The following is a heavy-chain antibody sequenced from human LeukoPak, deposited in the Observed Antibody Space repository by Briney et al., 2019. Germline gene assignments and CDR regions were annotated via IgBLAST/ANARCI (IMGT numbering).Heavy chain of an antibody. D-gene: IGHD2-15*01. CDR1: GYTFTSYY. V-gene: IGHV1-18*04. CDR2: ISAYNGNT. CDR3: ARGYCSGGSCAPLG. J-gene: IGHJ4*02. Sequence: ASVKVSCKASGYTFTSYYMHWVRQAPGQGLEWMGWISAYNGNTNYAQKLQGRVTMTTDTSTSTAYMELRSLRSDDTAVYYCARGYCSGGSCAPLGWGQGTLVTVSS.